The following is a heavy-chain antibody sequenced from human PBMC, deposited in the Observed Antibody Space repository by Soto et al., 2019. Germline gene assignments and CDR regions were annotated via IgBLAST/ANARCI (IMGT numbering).Heavy chain of an antibody. CDR1: GFTFSSYA. V-gene: IGHV3-23*01. J-gene: IGHJ6*02. CDR2: ISGSGGST. D-gene: IGHD5-12*01. Sequence: EVQLLESGGGLVQPGGSLRLSCAASGFTFSSYAMSWVRQAPGKGLEWVSAISGSGGSTYYADSVKGRFTISRDNSKNTLDLQMNSLRAEDTAVYYCAKAGSGYDKRGYYYGMDVWGQGTTVTVSS. CDR3: AKAGSGYDKRGYYYGMDV.